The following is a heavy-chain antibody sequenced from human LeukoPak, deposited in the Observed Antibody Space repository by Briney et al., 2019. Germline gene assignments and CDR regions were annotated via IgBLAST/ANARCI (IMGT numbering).Heavy chain of an antibody. CDR3: ARTTEAHSWRTRYYDYYMDV. D-gene: IGHD6-13*01. V-gene: IGHV4-38-2*02. CDR2: IYHSGST. CDR1: GYSISSGYF. J-gene: IGHJ6*03. Sequence: SETLSLTCTVSGYSISSGYFWGWIRQPPVKGLEWIGTIYHSGSTYYNASLESRVTISVDTSKNQFSLKLSSVTAADTAVYYCARTTEAHSWRTRYYDYYMDVWGKGTTVTVSS.